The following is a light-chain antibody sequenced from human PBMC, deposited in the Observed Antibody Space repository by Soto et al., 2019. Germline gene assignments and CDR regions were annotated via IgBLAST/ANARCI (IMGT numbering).Light chain of an antibody. CDR3: QKYNSAPRT. V-gene: IGKV1-8*01. J-gene: IGKJ1*01. CDR1: QGISSY. CDR2: AAS. Sequence: AIRMTQSPSSLSASTGDRVTITCRASQGISSYLAWYQQKPGKAPKLLIYAASTLQSGVPSRFSGSGSGTDFTLTISCLQSEDFATYYCQKYNSAPRTFGQGTKV.